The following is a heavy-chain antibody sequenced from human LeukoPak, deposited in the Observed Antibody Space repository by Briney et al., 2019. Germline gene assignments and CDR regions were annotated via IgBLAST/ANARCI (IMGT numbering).Heavy chain of an antibody. J-gene: IGHJ4*02. D-gene: IGHD4-17*01. Sequence: SETLSLTCAVSGGSVSSGSYYWSWIRQPPGKGLEWIGYIYYSGSTNYNPSLKSRVTISVDTSKNQFSLKLSSVTAADTAVYYCARDVAGDAVDYWGQGTLVTVSS. V-gene: IGHV4-61*01. CDR2: IYYSGST. CDR3: ARDVAGDAVDY. CDR1: GGSVSSGSYY.